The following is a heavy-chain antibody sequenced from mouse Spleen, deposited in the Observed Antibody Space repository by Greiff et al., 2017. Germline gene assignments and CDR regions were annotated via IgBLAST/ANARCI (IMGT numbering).Heavy chain of an antibody. D-gene: IGHD2-2*01. J-gene: IGHJ2*01. CDR3: ARGDGYDQYFDY. V-gene: IGHV1-66*01. CDR2: IYPGSGNT. CDR1: GYSFTSYY. Sequence: VHLVESGPELVKPGASVKISCKASGYSFTSYYIHWVKQRPGQGLEWIGWIYPGSGNTKYNEKFKGKATLTADTSSSTAYMQLSSLTSEDSAVYYCARGDGYDQYFDYWGQGTTLTVSS.